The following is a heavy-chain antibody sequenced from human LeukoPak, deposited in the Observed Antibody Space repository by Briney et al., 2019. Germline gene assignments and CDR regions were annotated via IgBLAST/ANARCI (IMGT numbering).Heavy chain of an antibody. D-gene: IGHD5-18*01. CDR1: GGSFSSSSYY. J-gene: IGHJ5*02. CDR3: ARGSVRAMAPNWFDP. CDR2: IYYSGST. Sequence: PSETLSLTCTVSGGSFSSSSYYWGWIRQPPGKGLEWIGSIYYSGSTYYNTSLKSRVTISADTSKNQFSLKLSSVTAADTAVYYCARGSVRAMAPNWFDPWGQGTLVTVSS. V-gene: IGHV4-39*07.